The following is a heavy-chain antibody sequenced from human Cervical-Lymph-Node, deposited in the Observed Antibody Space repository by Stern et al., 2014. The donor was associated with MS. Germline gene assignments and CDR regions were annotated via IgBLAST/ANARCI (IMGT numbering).Heavy chain of an antibody. Sequence: VQLEESGPGLVKPSETLSLTCPVSGGSISSYYWSWIRQPPGKGLEWIGYIYYSGSTNYNPSLKSRVTISVDTSKNQFSLKLSSVTAADTAVYYCARVGVVTQYYFDYWGQGTLVTVSS. CDR3: ARVGVVTQYYFDY. D-gene: IGHD4-23*01. CDR2: IYYSGST. J-gene: IGHJ4*02. V-gene: IGHV4-59*01. CDR1: GGSISSYY.